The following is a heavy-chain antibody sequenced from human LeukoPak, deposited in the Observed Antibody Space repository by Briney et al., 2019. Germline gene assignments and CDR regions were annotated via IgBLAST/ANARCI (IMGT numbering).Heavy chain of an antibody. CDR3: ARGRNTLVRGAIGAETRYYHSYYMDV. J-gene: IGHJ6*03. CDR1: GGSISSSNW. CDR2: IYHSGST. V-gene: IGHV4-4*02. Sequence: PSETLSLTCAVSGGSISSSNWGSWVRQPPGKGVEWIGEIYHSGSTNYNPSLKSLVTISVDKSKNPFSLNLSSVTAADTAVYYCARGRNTLVRGAIGAETRYYHSYYMDVWGKGTTVTVSS. D-gene: IGHD3-10*01.